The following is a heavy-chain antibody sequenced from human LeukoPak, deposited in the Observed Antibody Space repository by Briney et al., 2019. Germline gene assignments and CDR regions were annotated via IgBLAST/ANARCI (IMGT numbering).Heavy chain of an antibody. CDR3: ASGGGGHCSGGSCFYYFDY. Sequence: SVKVSCKASGGTFSSYAISWVRQAPGQGLEWMGGIIPIFGTANYAQKFQGRVTITADESTSTAYMELSSLRSEDTAMYYCASGGGGHCSGGSCFYYFDYWGQGTLVTVSS. J-gene: IGHJ4*02. CDR2: IIPIFGTA. V-gene: IGHV1-69*13. D-gene: IGHD2-15*01. CDR1: GGTFSSYA.